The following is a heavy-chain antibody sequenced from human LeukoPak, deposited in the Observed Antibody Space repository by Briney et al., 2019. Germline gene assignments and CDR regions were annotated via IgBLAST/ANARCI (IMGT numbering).Heavy chain of an antibody. V-gene: IGHV4-59*01. Sequence: SETQSLTCTVSGGSISSYYWSWIRQPPGKGLEWIGYIYYSGSTNYNPSLKSRVTISVDTSKNQFSLKLSSVTAVDTAVYYCARVGVAVAGFDYWGQGTLVTVSS. CDR2: IYYSGST. CDR3: ARVGVAVAGFDY. J-gene: IGHJ4*02. D-gene: IGHD6-19*01. CDR1: GGSISSYY.